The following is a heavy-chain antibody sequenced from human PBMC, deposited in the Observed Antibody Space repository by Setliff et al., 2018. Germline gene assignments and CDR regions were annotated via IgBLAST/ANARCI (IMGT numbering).Heavy chain of an antibody. CDR3: AGNGYYYAGSGLPSLYYYYMDV. CDR1: GGTFSSYG. D-gene: IGHD3-22*01. Sequence: SVKVSCKASGGTFSSYGISWVRQAPGQGLEWMGGTIPIFGTTDYAQKFQGRVTIITDESTSTAFMQLSSLRSEDTAVYYCAGNGYYYAGSGLPSLYYYYMDVWGKGTTVTVSS. J-gene: IGHJ6*03. CDR2: TIPIFGTT. V-gene: IGHV1-69*05.